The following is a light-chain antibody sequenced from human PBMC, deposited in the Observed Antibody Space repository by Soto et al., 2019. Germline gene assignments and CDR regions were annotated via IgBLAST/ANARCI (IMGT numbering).Light chain of an antibody. CDR3: LHYKDWPRWT. V-gene: IGKV3-11*01. CDR1: QSVSSK. Sequence: EIMLTQSPATVALSPGERATLSCRASQSVSSKLAWYQQKPGQAPRLLIYDASNRATGIPARFGGSGSGTEFTLTIDSLQSEDFAVYYCLHYKDWPRWTFGQGTKVDIK. CDR2: DAS. J-gene: IGKJ1*01.